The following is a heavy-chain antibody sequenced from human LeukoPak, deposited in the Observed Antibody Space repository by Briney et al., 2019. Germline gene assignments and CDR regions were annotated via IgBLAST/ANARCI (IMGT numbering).Heavy chain of an antibody. D-gene: IGHD3-22*01. V-gene: IGHV1-8*01. CDR1: GYTFTCYD. J-gene: IGHJ4*02. CDR3: ARGVTYDSSGYYSLDY. CDR2: MNPNSGST. Sequence: GASVKVSCKASGYTFTCYDMNWVRQATGQGLEWMGWMNPNSGSTGYAQKFQGRVTMTRNTSISTAYMELSSLRSEDTAVYYCARGVTYDSSGYYSLDYWGQGTLVTVSS.